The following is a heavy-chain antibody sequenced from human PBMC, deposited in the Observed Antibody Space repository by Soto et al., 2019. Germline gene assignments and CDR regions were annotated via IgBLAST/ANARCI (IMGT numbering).Heavy chain of an antibody. CDR2: VNWNGGST. CDR3: ARGWEPRVRSGNYYFDY. CDR1: GFTFADYG. V-gene: IGHV3-20*04. D-gene: IGHD1-26*01. Sequence: EVQLVESGGGVVRPGGSLRLSCAASGFTFADYGMSWVRQAPGKGLEWVSGVNWNGGSTGYADSVKGRFTISRDNAKNSLHLQMNNLRAEDTAFYYCARGWEPRVRSGNYYFDYWGQGTLVIVSS. J-gene: IGHJ4*02.